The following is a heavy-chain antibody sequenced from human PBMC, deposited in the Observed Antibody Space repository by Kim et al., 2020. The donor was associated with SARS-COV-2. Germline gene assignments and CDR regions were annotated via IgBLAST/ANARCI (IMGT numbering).Heavy chain of an antibody. V-gene: IGHV3-7*03. Sequence: GGSLRLSCAASGFAFSSYWMTWVRQAPGKGLEWVANIKQDGSEKYYVDSVKGRFTISRENAKNSLYLQMNSLRAEDTAVYYCARDGILEWLPSAFDIWGEGTMVTVSS. CDR2: IKQDGSEK. CDR3: ARDGILEWLPSAFDI. CDR1: GFAFSSYW. D-gene: IGHD3-3*01. J-gene: IGHJ3*02.